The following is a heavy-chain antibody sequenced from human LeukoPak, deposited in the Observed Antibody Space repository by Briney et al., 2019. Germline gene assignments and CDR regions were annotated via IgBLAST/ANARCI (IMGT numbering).Heavy chain of an antibody. CDR1: GGSISSGGYY. CDR3: ARFITMVRGVIIMVFDY. V-gene: IGHV4-31*03. Sequence: SETLSLTCTVSGGSISSGGYYWSWIRQHPGKGLEWIGYIYYSGSTYYNPSLKSRVTISVDTSKNQFSPKLSSVTAADTAVYYCARFITMVRGVIIMVFDYWGQGTLVTVSS. D-gene: IGHD3-10*01. J-gene: IGHJ4*02. CDR2: IYYSGST.